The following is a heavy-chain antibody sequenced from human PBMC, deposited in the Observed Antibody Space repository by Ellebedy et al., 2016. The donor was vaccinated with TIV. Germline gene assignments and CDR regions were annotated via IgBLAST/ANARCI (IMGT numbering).Heavy chain of an antibody. V-gene: IGHV1-46*01. CDR1: GYTFTNYY. D-gene: IGHD5-12*01. CDR2: INPSGGST. Sequence: ASVKVSCKASGYTFTNYYMHWVRQAPGQGLEWMGIINPSGGSTSYAQRFQGRVTMTRDTSTNIVYMELSGLRPEDTALYYCARVRGYSGYDQTNFDNWGQGTLVTVSS. J-gene: IGHJ4*02. CDR3: ARVRGYSGYDQTNFDN.